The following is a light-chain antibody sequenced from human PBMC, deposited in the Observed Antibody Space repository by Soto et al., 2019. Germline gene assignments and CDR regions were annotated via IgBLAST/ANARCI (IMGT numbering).Light chain of an antibody. Sequence: EIVMTQSPATLSVSPGERATLSCRASQSVSSNLAWYQQKPGRAPRLLIYSVSTRATGIPARFSGGGFGTEFTLTISSLQSEDFAVYYCQQNNDWPRTFGQGTKVEI. J-gene: IGKJ1*01. CDR2: SVS. CDR1: QSVSSN. V-gene: IGKV3-15*01. CDR3: QQNNDWPRT.